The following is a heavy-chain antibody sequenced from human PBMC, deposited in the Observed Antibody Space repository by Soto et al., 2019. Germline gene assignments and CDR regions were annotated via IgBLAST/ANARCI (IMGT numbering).Heavy chain of an antibody. CDR2: IYHSGST. CDR1: GGSISSGGYS. V-gene: IGHV4-30-2*01. CDR3: ARVLYGEPYYYYYGMDV. D-gene: IGHD2-2*02. Sequence: SETLSLTCAVSGGSISSGGYSWSWIRQPPGKGLEWIGYIYHSGSTYYNPSLKSRVTISVDRSKNQFSLKLSSVTAADTAVYYCARVLYGEPYYYYYGMDVWGQGTTVTVSS. J-gene: IGHJ6*02.